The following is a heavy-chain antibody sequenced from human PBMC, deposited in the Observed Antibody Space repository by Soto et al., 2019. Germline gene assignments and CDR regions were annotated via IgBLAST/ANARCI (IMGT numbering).Heavy chain of an antibody. Sequence: GASVKVSCKVSGYTLTELSMHWVRQAPGKGLEWMGGFDPEDGETIYAQKFQGRVTMTEDTSTDTAYMELSSLRSEDTAVYYCATDNLRSYYYDSSGYSSWGQGTLVTV. J-gene: IGHJ5*02. CDR3: ATDNLRSYYYDSSGYSS. CDR1: GYTLTELS. CDR2: FDPEDGET. D-gene: IGHD3-22*01. V-gene: IGHV1-24*01.